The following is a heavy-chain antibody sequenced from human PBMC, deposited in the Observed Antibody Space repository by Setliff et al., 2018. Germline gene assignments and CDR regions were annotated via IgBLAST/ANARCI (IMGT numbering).Heavy chain of an antibody. J-gene: IGHJ4*02. CDR3: AIMGGDCSGYYGVDY. CDR1: GGSISSGDYY. Sequence: PSETLSLTCTVSGGSISSGDYYWSWIRQPPGKGLEWIGYIYYSGSTYYNPSLKSRVTISVDTSKNQFSLKLSSVTAADTAVYYCAIMGGDCSGYYGVDYWGQGTLVTVSS. CDR2: IYYSGST. D-gene: IGHD3-22*01. V-gene: IGHV4-30-4*08.